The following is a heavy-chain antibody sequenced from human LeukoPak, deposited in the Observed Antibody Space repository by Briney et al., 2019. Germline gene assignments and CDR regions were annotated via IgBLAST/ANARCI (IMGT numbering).Heavy chain of an antibody. V-gene: IGHV3-23*01. Sequence: GGSLPLSCAASGFTFSSYAMSWVRQPPAKGLEWVSAISCCGCNTYYADSVKGRFTISRDNSKNTLYLQMNSLRAEDTAVYYCAKDALYCSSTSCHEADYYYGMDVWGQGTTVTVSS. D-gene: IGHD2-2*01. J-gene: IGHJ6*02. CDR3: AKDALYCSSTSCHEADYYYGMDV. CDR1: GFTFSSYA. CDR2: ISCCGCNT.